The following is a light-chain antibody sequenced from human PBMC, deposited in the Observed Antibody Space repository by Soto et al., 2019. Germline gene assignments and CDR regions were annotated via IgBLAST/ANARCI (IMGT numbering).Light chain of an antibody. CDR1: QSVRNS. J-gene: IGKJ1*01. CDR2: GAS. Sequence: EIVMTQSPATLSVSPGKRATLSCRASQSVRNSLAWHQQKPGQAPRLLIYGASTRATGIPARFSGSGSGTDFTLTISSLQSEDFAVYYCQQYSKWPWTFGQGTKVEI. CDR3: QQYSKWPWT. V-gene: IGKV3-15*01.